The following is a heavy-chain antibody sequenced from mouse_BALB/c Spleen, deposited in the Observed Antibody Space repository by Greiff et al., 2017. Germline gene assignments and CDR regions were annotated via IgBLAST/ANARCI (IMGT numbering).Heavy chain of an antibody. J-gene: IGHJ4*01. CDR2: ISYSGST. Sequence: EVQLQESGPGLVKPSQSLSLTCTVTGYSITSDYAWNWIRQFPGNKLEWMGYISYSGSTSYNPSLKSRISITRDTSKNQFFLQLNSVTTEDTATYYCASPIYYGNPLDYWGQGTSVTVSS. CDR3: ASPIYYGNPLDY. V-gene: IGHV3-2*02. CDR1: GYSITSDYA. D-gene: IGHD2-1*01.